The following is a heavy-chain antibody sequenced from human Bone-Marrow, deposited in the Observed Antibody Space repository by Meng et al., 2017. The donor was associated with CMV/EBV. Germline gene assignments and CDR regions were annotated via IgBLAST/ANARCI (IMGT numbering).Heavy chain of an antibody. J-gene: IGHJ4*02. Sequence: SETLSLTCTVSGGSISSSSYYWGWIRQPPGKGLEWIGSIYYSGSTYYNPSLKSRVTISVDTSKNQFTLKLSSVTAADTAVYYCASNGYNGGYWGQGTLVTVSS. CDR1: GGSISSSSYY. CDR2: IYYSGST. CDR3: ASNGYNGGY. D-gene: IGHD5-24*01. V-gene: IGHV4-39*01.